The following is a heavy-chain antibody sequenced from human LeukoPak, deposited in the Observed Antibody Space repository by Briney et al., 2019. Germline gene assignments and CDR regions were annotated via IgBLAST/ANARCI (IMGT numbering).Heavy chain of an antibody. D-gene: IGHD6-13*01. CDR2: ISSSSSYT. CDR3: AREGSSPVVPYVDV. CDR1: GFTFSDYY. V-gene: IGHV3-11*06. J-gene: IGHJ6*04. Sequence: PGGSLRLSCAASGFTFSDYYMSWIRQAPGKGLEWVSYISSSSSYTNYADSVKGRFTISRDNAKNSLYLQMNSLRAEDTAVYYCAREGSSPVVPYVDVWGKGTTVTVSS.